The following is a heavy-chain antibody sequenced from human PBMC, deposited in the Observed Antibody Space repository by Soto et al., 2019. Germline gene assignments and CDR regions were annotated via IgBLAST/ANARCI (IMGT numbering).Heavy chain of an antibody. V-gene: IGHV1-69*02. J-gene: IGHJ3*02. Sequence: QVQLVQSGAEVKEPGSSVKVSCKVSGGTFSSQTINWVRQVPGQGLEWMGSVIPIIGEGKYAQSFLGRVTITADSSTSPAYMGLSSLRSEDAAVYYCARPAVNDLDADSSAFDIWGQGTMVTVSS. CDR1: GGTFSSQT. CDR2: VIPIIGEG. D-gene: IGHD1-1*01. CDR3: ARPAVNDLDADSSAFDI.